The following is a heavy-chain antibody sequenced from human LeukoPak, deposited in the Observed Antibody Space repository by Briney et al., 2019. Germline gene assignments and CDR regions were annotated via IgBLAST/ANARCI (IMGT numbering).Heavy chain of an antibody. Sequence: GGSLRLSCAASGFTFSDYYMNWIRQAPGKGLEWVANINQDGSEKYYVDSVKGRLTISGDNAKNSLYLQMNSLRAEDTAVYYCARGRWNADYWGQGTLVTVSS. D-gene: IGHD4-23*01. V-gene: IGHV3-7*03. CDR2: INQDGSEK. CDR1: GFTFSDYY. CDR3: ARGRWNADY. J-gene: IGHJ4*02.